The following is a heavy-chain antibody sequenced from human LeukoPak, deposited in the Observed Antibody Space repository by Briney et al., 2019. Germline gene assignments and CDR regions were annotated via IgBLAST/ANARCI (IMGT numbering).Heavy chain of an antibody. CDR1: GFTFSNYN. CDR2: ISISSNYI. CDR3: ACCSGGSCYHLFFDY. Sequence: PGGSLRLSCAASGFTFSNYNMNWVRQAPGKGLEWVSCISISSNYIYYPDSVKGRFTISRDNSKNTLYLQMNSLRAEDTAVYYCACCSGGSCYHLFFDYWGQGTLVTVSS. D-gene: IGHD2-15*01. J-gene: IGHJ4*02. V-gene: IGHV3-21*04.